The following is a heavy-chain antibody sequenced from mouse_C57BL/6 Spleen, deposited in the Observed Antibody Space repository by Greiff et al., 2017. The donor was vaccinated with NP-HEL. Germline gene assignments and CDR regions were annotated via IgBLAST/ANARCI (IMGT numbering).Heavy chain of an antibody. Sequence: EVQLQQSVPELVKPGASVKISCKASGYTFTDYYMNWVKQSHGKSLEWIGDINPNNGGTSYNQKFKGKATLTVDKSSSTAYMELRSLTSEDSAVYYCARERITPYYYAMDYWGQGTSVTVSS. CDR2: INPNNGGT. CDR1: GYTFTDYY. D-gene: IGHD2-4*01. V-gene: IGHV1-26*01. J-gene: IGHJ4*01. CDR3: ARERITPYYYAMDY.